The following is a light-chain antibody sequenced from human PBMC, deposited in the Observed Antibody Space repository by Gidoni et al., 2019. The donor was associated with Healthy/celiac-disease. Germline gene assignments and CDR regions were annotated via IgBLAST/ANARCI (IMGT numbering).Light chain of an antibody. J-gene: IGKJ1*01. Sequence: EIVMTQSRATLSVSPGERATLSCRASQSVSSNLAWYHQKTGQAPRLLIYGASTRATGIPARFSGSGFGTEFTLTISSLQSEDFAVYYCQQYNNWPPRTFGQGTKVEIK. CDR1: QSVSSN. V-gene: IGKV3-15*01. CDR2: GAS. CDR3: QQYNNWPPRT.